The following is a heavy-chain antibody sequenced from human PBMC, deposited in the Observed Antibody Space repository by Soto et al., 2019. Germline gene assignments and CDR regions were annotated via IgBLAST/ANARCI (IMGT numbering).Heavy chain of an antibody. V-gene: IGHV4-61*01. CDR1: GGSVSSGNYY. D-gene: IGHD3-10*01. CDR2: FYYTGSI. Sequence: SETLSLTCTVSGGSVSSGNYYWSWIRQPPGKGLEWIGYFYYTGSINYNPSLNSRVTIFIDASKNQFSLRLSSVTAADTAVYYCARVWGGAFDFWCQGTMVT. CDR3: ARVWGGAFDF. J-gene: IGHJ3*01.